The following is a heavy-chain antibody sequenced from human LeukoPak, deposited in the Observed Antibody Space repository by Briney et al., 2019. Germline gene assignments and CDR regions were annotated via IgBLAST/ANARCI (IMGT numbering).Heavy chain of an antibody. CDR1: GFTFSSYA. D-gene: IGHD6-19*01. V-gene: IGHV3-9*01. Sequence: PGGSLRLSCAASGFTFSSYAMSWVRQAPGKGLEWVSGISWNSGSIGYADSVKGRFTISRDNAKNSLYLQMNSLRAEDTALYYCAKGGRIAVAGDGDYFDYWGQGTLVTVSS. CDR3: AKGGRIAVAGDGDYFDY. CDR2: ISWNSGSI. J-gene: IGHJ4*02.